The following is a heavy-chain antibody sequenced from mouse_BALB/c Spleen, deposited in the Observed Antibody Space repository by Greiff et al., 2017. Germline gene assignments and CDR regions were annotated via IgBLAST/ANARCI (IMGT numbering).Heavy chain of an antibody. CDR1: GYNFTSYW. CDR3: ARNSYYYGSSYGMDY. J-gene: IGHJ4*01. Sequence: QVQLQQPGAELVKPGTSVKLSCKASGYNFTSYWINWVKLRPGQGLEWIGDIYPGSGSTNYNEKFKSKATLTVDTSSSTAYMQLSSLASEDSALYYCARNSYYYGSSYGMDYWGQVTSVTVSS. CDR2: IYPGSGST. D-gene: IGHD1-1*01. V-gene: IGHV1-55*01.